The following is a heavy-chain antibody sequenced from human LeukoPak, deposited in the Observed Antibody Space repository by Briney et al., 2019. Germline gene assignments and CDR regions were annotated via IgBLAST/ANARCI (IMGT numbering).Heavy chain of an antibody. CDR3: AKDGVYSSGWEDFDY. Sequence: GGSLRLSCAASGFTFSSYGMHWVRQAPGKGLEWVSAISGSGGSTYYADSEKGRFTISRDNSKNTLYLQMNSLRAEDTAVYYCAKDGVYSSGWEDFDYWGQGTLVTVSS. CDR2: ISGSGGST. CDR1: GFTFSSYG. V-gene: IGHV3-23*01. D-gene: IGHD6-19*01. J-gene: IGHJ4*02.